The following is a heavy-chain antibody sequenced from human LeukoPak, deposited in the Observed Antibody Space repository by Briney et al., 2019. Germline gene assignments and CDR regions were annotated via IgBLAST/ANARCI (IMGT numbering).Heavy chain of an antibody. V-gene: IGHV4-59*01. D-gene: IGHD3-22*01. CDR3: ARDYYEDAFDI. J-gene: IGHJ3*02. Sequence: SETLSLTCTVSGGSISSYYWSWIRQPPGKGLEWIGYIYYSGSTNYNPSLKSRVTISVDTSKNQFSLKLSSVTAADTAVYYCARDYYEDAFDIWGQGTMVTVSS. CDR1: GGSISSYY. CDR2: IYYSGST.